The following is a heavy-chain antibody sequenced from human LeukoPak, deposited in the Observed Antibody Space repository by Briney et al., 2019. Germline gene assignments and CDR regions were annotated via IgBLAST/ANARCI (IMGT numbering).Heavy chain of an antibody. CDR2: IYYSGST. D-gene: IGHD2-2*01. CDR3: ARAVSSMGKFDY. Sequence: PSETLSLTCTVSGGSISSSSYYWGWIRQPPGKGLEWIGSIYYSGSTYYNPSLKSRVTISVDTSKNQFSLKLSSVTAADTAVYYCARAVSSMGKFDYWGQGTLVTVSS. V-gene: IGHV4-39*07. J-gene: IGHJ4*02. CDR1: GGSISSSSYY.